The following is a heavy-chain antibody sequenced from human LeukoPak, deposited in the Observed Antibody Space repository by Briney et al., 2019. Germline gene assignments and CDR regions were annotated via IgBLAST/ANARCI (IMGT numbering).Heavy chain of an antibody. D-gene: IGHD1-26*01. Sequence: PSQTLSLTCTVSGGSISSGGYYWSWIRQPPGKGLEWIGYIYYSGSTNYNPSLKSRVTISVDTSKNQFSLKLSSVTAADMAVYYCARESRSYSPFNYYYYSMDVWGQGTTVTVSS. CDR2: IYYSGST. CDR3: ARESRSYSPFNYYYYSMDV. V-gene: IGHV4-61*08. CDR1: GGSISSGGYY. J-gene: IGHJ6*02.